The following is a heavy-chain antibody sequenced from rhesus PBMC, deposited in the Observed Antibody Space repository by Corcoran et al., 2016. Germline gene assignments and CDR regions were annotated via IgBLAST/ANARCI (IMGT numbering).Heavy chain of an antibody. Sequence: QVQLQESGPGLVKPSETLSLTCAVSSGSISGYYWRWIRQPPGKGLEWIGRIYGSGGNTDDNPSPKSRVTISTDTSKNQFSLKLSSVTAADTAVYFGARRPNSGDWSLDYWGQGVLVTVSS. CDR2: IYGSGGNT. D-gene: IGHD6-37*01. CDR3: ARRPNSGDWSLDY. V-gene: IGHV4-160*01. CDR1: SGSISGYY. J-gene: IGHJ4*01.